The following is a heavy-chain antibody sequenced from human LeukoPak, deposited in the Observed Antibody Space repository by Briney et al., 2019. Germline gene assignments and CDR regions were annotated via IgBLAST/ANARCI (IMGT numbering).Heavy chain of an antibody. D-gene: IGHD5-18*01. CDR3: ARFDPGIVRLRGYSYGYIDY. J-gene: IGHJ4*02. CDR2: IYYSGST. Sequence: SETLSLTCTVSGGSISSSSYYWGWIRQPPGKGLEWIGSIYYSGSTYYNPSLKSRVTISVDTSKNQFSLKLSSVTAADTAVYYCARFDPGIVRLRGYSYGYIDYWGQGTLVTVSS. CDR1: GGSISSSSYY. V-gene: IGHV4-39*01.